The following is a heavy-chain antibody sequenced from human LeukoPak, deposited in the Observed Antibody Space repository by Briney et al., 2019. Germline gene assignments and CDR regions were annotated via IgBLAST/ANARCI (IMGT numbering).Heavy chain of an antibody. J-gene: IGHJ4*02. CDR3: ARVLGDGYSDY. D-gene: IGHD5-24*01. CDR2: IYNSGGT. V-gene: IGHV4-4*08. Sequence: SETLSLICTVSGGSISTYYWSWIRQPPGKGLEWIGYIYNSGGTNYNPSLKSRVTISMDTSKNHFSLRLSSVIAADTAVYYCARVLGDGYSDYWGQGTLVTVSS. CDR1: GGSISTYY.